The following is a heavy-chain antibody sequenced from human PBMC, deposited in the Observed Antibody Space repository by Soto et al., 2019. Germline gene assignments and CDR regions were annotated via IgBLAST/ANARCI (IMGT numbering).Heavy chain of an antibody. CDR3: ARSPREVSPDYYDSSGYYYVKPYYFDY. J-gene: IGHJ4*02. V-gene: IGHV5-51*01. D-gene: IGHD3-22*01. CDR2: IYPGDSDT. Sequence: GESLKISCKGSGYSFTSYWIGWVRQMPGKGLEWMGIIYPGDSDTRYSPSFQGQVTISADKSISTAYLQWSSLKASDTAMYYCARSPREVSPDYYDSSGYYYVKPYYFDYWGQGTLVTVSS. CDR1: GYSFTSYW.